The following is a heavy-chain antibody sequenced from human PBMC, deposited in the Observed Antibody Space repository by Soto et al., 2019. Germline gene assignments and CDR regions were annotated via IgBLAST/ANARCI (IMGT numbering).Heavy chain of an antibody. D-gene: IGHD6-13*01. CDR2: IWNDGSNK. Sequence: QVQLVESGGGVVQPGRSLRLSCAASGFTFSSYGMQWVRQAPGKGLEWVAVIWNDGSNKYYADSVKGRFTISRDNSKNTLYLQMNSLRAEDTAVYYCARDAAAGTYYYGMDVWGQGTTVTVSS. J-gene: IGHJ6*02. V-gene: IGHV3-33*01. CDR1: GFTFSSYG. CDR3: ARDAAAGTYYYGMDV.